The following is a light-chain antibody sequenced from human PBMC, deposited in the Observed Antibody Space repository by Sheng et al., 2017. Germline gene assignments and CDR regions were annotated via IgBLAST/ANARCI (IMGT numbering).Light chain of an antibody. CDR1: QSVNHNF. CDR2: AAS. CDR3: QQRSNWPLT. V-gene: IGKV3D-20*02. J-gene: IGKJ4*01. Sequence: EIVLTQSPGTLSLSPGERATLSCRASQSVNHNFLGWYQQKPGQAPRLLIYAASSRATDIPDRFSGSGSGTDFTLTISSLEPEDFAVYYCQQRSNWPLTFGGGTKVEIK.